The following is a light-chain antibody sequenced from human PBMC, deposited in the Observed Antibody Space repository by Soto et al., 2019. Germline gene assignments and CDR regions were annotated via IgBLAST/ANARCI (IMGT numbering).Light chain of an antibody. CDR2: AGS. CDR1: QDISNY. J-gene: IGKJ5*01. CDR3: QQLRSNPIT. V-gene: IGKV1-9*01. Sequence: DIQLTQSPSFLSASVGDRVTITCRASQDISNYLVWYQQKPGKAPKVLIYAGSTLQSGVPSKFGGSGSGTEFSLTISSLQPEDFATYYCQQLRSNPITFGQGTRLEI.